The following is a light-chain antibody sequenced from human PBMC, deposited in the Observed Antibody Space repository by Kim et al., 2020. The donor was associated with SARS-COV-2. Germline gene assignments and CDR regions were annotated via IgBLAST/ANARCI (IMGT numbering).Light chain of an antibody. CDR1: QSVLHSSNNKNY. V-gene: IGKV4-1*01. J-gene: IGKJ3*01. CDR3: QQYKSSPFT. CDR2: WAS. Sequence: DIVMTQSPDSLAVSLGERATINCKSSQSVLHSSNNKNYLAWYQQKPRQPPKLLIYWASTRESGVPDRFSGSGSGTDFTLSISSLQAEDVAVYYCQQYKSSPFTFGPGTKVDIK.